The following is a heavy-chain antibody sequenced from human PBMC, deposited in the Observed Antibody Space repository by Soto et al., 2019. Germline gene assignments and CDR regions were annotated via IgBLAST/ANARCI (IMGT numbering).Heavy chain of an antibody. V-gene: IGHV4-31*03. D-gene: IGHD1-1*01. CDR2: IYHTGST. J-gene: IGHJ4*02. Sequence: SETLSLTCSVSGGSISTIGHYWTWIRQPPGKGLEWIGSIYHTGSTYYSKSLRSRLTMSVDTSKSQFSLRLSSVTAADTAVYYCARATGTLRSRNCDYWGQGSLVTVSS. CDR1: GGSISTIGHY. CDR3: ARATGTLRSRNCDY.